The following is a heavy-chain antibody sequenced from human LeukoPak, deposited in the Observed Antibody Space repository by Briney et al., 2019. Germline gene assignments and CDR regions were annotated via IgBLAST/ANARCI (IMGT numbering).Heavy chain of an antibody. D-gene: IGHD3-16*01. Sequence: GASVKVSCKLSGGTFGSYGISWVRQAPGQGLERMGRTISIRGMTNYAQKFQGRVTITADTSTSTAYMELSSLTSEDTAVYFCARGPYDGTFYFDSWGQGTLVIVSS. J-gene: IGHJ4*02. CDR3: ARGPYDGTFYFDS. CDR2: TISIRGMT. V-gene: IGHV1-69*04. CDR1: GGTFGSYG.